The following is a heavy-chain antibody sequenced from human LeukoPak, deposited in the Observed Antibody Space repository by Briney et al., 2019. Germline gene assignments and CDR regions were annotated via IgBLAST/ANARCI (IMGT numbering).Heavy chain of an antibody. CDR1: GYTFTSYG. D-gene: IGHD1-26*01. V-gene: IGHV1-18*01. Sequence: ASVKVSCKASGYTFTSYGISWVRQAPGQGLEWMGWISAYDGNTNYAQKLQGRVTMTTDTSTSTAYMELRSLRSDDTAVYYCARDGRPEWELFYYYYGMDVWGQGTTVTVSS. J-gene: IGHJ6*02. CDR2: ISAYDGNT. CDR3: ARDGRPEWELFYYYYGMDV.